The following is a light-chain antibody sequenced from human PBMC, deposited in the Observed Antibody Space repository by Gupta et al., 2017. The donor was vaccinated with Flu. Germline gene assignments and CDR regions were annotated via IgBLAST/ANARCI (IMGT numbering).Light chain of an antibody. J-gene: IGLJ2*01. CDR1: SGSIATTY. CDR3: QSYDSITRYVV. CDR2: EDN. Sequence: NFMLTQPHSVSESPGKTVTISCTRTSGSIATTYVQWYQQRPGSPPTTVIYEDNRRLSGVPYRFSGSIDSSSNSASLTISGLNTEDEADDYCQSYDSITRYVVFGGGTRLTVL. V-gene: IGLV6-57*01.